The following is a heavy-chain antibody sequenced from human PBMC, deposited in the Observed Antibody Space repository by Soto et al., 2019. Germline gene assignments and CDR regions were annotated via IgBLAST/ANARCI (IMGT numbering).Heavy chain of an antibody. CDR1: GYTFTGYY. CDR3: ARASDCTNGVCYYYYYGMDV. V-gene: IGHV1-2*04. D-gene: IGHD2-8*01. CDR2: INPNSGGT. Sequence: ASVKVSCKASGYTFTGYYMHWVRQAPGQGLEWMGWINPNSGGTNYAQKFQGWVTMTRDTSISTAYMELSRLRSDDTAVYYCARASDCTNGVCYYYYYGMDVWGQGTTVTVSS. J-gene: IGHJ6*02.